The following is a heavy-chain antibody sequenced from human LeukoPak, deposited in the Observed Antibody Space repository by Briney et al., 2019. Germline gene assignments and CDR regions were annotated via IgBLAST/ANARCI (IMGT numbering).Heavy chain of an antibody. CDR2: IYYSGST. Sequence: SETLSLTCTVSGGSISSYYWSWIRQPPGKGLEWIGYIYYSGSTNDNPSLKSRVTISVDTSKNQFSLKLSSVTAADTAVYYCARGIAAVGPFDYWGQGTLVTVSS. V-gene: IGHV4-59*01. CDR3: ARGIAAVGPFDY. J-gene: IGHJ4*02. D-gene: IGHD6-13*01. CDR1: GGSISSYY.